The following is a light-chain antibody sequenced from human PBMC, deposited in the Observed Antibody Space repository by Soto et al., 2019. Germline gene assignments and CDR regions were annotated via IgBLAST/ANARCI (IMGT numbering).Light chain of an antibody. J-gene: IGKJ4*01. Sequence: IVMTQSPATLSVSPGARATLSCRASQSINSNLAWYQQKPGQAPRLLMFRASIRATGFQARFSFSGSGTEFKITITSLQSEDSVIYYCQQYNNWPRATFGGGTKVEIK. CDR2: RAS. CDR1: QSINSN. V-gene: IGKV3-15*01. CDR3: QQYNNWPRAT.